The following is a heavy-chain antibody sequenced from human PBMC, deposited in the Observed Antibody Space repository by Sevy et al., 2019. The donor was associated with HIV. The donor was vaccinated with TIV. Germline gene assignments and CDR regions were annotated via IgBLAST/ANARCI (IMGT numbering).Heavy chain of an antibody. D-gene: IGHD3-16*01. V-gene: IGHV3-21*01. CDR3: AKVTLGGVNGMDV. Sequence: GGSLRLSCAASGFTFRNYNINWVRQAPGKGLEWVSFISSSSSYIYYADSVKGRFTISRDNAKNSMYLQMNSLRAEDTAVYYCAKVTLGGVNGMDVWGQGTTVTVSS. CDR1: GFTFRNYN. J-gene: IGHJ6*02. CDR2: ISSSSSYI.